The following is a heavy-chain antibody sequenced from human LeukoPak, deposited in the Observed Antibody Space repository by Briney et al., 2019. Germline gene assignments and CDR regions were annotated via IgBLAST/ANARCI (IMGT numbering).Heavy chain of an antibody. D-gene: IGHD1-7*01. CDR2: ISSSGSNI. V-gene: IGHV3-48*03. Sequence: GGSLRLSCAASGFTFSSYEMNWVRQAPGKGLEWVSYISSSGSNIYYADSVKGRFTISRDNAKNSLYLQMNSLRAEDTAVYYCARSPALELSFDYWGQGTLVTVSS. CDR3: ARSPALELSFDY. CDR1: GFTFSSYE. J-gene: IGHJ4*02.